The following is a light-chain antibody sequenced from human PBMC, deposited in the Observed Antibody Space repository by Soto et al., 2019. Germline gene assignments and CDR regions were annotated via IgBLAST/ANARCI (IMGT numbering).Light chain of an antibody. J-gene: IGKJ5*01. Sequence: DIHLTQSPSCLSTSVGHTFTMTCRASQSIALSVNLYQQKPGKAPKLLIYVAFTLESGVTSRFSGSGSGTEFTITIRSLQPEDFATYYCQQSFRSPITFGPGTRLDIK. CDR1: QSIALS. CDR2: VAF. CDR3: QQSFRSPIT. V-gene: IGKV1-39*01.